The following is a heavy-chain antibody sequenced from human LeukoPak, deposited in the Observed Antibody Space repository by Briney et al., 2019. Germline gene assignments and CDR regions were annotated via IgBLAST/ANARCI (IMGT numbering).Heavy chain of an antibody. Sequence: GRSLRLSCAPSGFTFSSYGTYWGRQAPGSWLEWVASIKQDESKKYYRDYAKCRFAVSRDNATNSLFLQMNSLRAEDTAVYYCARDWGYYAFDIWGQGTMVTVSS. V-gene: IGHV3-7*01. CDR3: ARDWGYYAFDI. J-gene: IGHJ3*02. D-gene: IGHD2-15*01. CDR1: GFTFSSYG. CDR2: IKQDESKK.